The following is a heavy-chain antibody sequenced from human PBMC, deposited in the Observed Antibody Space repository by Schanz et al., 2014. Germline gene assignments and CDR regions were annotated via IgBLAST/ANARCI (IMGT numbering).Heavy chain of an antibody. CDR2: IYYRGNT. Sequence: QVQLQESGPGLVEPSQTLSLTCTVSGDSISSAYWSWIRQHPGKGLEWIGFIYYRGNTYYNPSLKSHMSISLDPSKTQFFLNLNSLTAADAAVYYCARVAEPGWFDPWGQGTLVTVSS. V-gene: IGHV4-31*01. CDR1: GDSISSAY. D-gene: IGHD1-26*01. J-gene: IGHJ5*02. CDR3: ARVAEPGWFDP.